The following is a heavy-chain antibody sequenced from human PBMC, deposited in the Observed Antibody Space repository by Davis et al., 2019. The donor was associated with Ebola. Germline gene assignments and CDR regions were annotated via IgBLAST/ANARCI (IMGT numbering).Heavy chain of an antibody. CDR3: ARERRDDSTGKFYSSFDA. D-gene: IGHD2-15*01. Sequence: SETLSLTCTVAGGSIGTYYWTWIRQAPGKGLEWIGYVRFSGSTNYHPSLKSRVSISLDKSRNQFSLRLTSVTTSDTALYFCARERRDDSTGKFYSSFDAWGQGTQVTVSS. J-gene: IGHJ4*02. CDR2: VRFSGST. V-gene: IGHV4-59*01. CDR1: GGSIGTYY.